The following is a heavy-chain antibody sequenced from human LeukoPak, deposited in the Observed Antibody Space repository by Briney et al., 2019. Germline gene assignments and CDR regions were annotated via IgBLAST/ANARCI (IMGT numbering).Heavy chain of an antibody. CDR3: ARAAYREPQMGRLYY. Sequence: ASVKVSCKASGYTFTNYGFSWVRQAPGQGLEWMGWISAYNGNTNYAQKLQGRVTMTTDTSTSTAYMELRSLRSDDTAVYYCARAAYREPQMGRLYYWAQGTLVTVSS. J-gene: IGHJ4*02. CDR1: GYTFTNYG. CDR2: ISAYNGNT. V-gene: IGHV1-18*01. D-gene: IGHD1-26*01.